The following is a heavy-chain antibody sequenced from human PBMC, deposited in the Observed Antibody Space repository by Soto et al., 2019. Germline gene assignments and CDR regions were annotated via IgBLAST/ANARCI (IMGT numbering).Heavy chain of an antibody. Sequence: QVQLVQSGAEVKKPGASVKVSCKASGITSTTYAIHWVRQAPGQGLEWMGWINTGNGNTRYSHSFLGRVSLTTHTSASTASMDLSSLVSEYTSLYYCTRPISRSVTWGQGTLNTVSS. CDR2: INTGNGNT. CDR3: TRPISRSVT. J-gene: IGHJ5*02. CDR1: GITSTTYA. V-gene: IGHV1-3*04. D-gene: IGHD5-12*01.